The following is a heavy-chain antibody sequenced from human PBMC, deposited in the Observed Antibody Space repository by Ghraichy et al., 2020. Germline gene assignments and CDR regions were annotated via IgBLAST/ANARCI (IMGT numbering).Heavy chain of an antibody. CDR1: GFNLGVYT. CDR2: ISSDSVYI. Sequence: GSLRLSCATSGFNLGVYTMNWLRWAPNRGLEWVASISSDSVYIYYGASVRGRFTISRDNAVKSIYLQMNSLRVDDTAMYYCVRADGSGSFYYWGQGTLVIVSS. J-gene: IGHJ4*02. V-gene: IGHV3-21*01. CDR3: VRADGSGSFYY. D-gene: IGHD3-10*01.